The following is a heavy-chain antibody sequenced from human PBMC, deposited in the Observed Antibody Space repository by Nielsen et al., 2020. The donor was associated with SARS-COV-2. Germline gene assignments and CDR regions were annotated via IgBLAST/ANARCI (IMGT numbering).Heavy chain of an antibody. V-gene: IGHV4-34*10. Sequence: SETLSLTCAVHGDSLSHYYWSWIRQPPGKGLEWIGETNDRGRTNYNPSVQSRVTMSVDTSKNQFSLKLSSVTAADTAVYYCARYSGYASAFDYWGQGTLVTVSS. CDR3: ARYSGYASAFDY. J-gene: IGHJ4*02. CDR2: TNDRGRT. CDR1: GDSLSHYY. D-gene: IGHD5-12*01.